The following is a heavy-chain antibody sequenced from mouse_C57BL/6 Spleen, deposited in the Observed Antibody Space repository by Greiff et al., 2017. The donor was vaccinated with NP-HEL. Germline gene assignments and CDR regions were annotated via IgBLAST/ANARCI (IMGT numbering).Heavy chain of an antibody. CDR2: IYPGDGDT. D-gene: IGHD2-4*01. V-gene: IGHV1-82*01. J-gene: IGHJ3*01. Sequence: VQLQQSGPELVKPGASVKISCKASGYAFSSSWMNWVKQRPGKGLEWIGRIYPGDGDTNYNGKFKGKATLTADKSSSTAYMQLSSLTSEDSAVYFCARGSSYDYETYWGQGTLVTVSA. CDR1: GYAFSSSW. CDR3: ARGSSYDYETY.